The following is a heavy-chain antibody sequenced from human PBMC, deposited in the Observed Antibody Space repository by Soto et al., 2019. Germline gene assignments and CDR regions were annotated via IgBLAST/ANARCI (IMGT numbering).Heavy chain of an antibody. Sequence: SETLSLTCSVSGDSVSIGGSYLSWVRQHPGRGLEWIGFIYDSGRAYYNPSLKSRVIVSVDTSQNQFSLKLSSVTAADTAVYYCARDNPSFMVANAFDIWGPGRMVTVSS. V-gene: IGHV4-31*03. J-gene: IGHJ3*02. CDR3: ARDNPSFMVANAFDI. CDR2: IYDSGRA. D-gene: IGHD2-8*01. CDR1: GDSVSIGGSY.